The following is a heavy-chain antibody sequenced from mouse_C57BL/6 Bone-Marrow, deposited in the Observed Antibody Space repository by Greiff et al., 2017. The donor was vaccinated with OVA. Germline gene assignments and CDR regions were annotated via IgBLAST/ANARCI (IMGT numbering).Heavy chain of an antibody. Sequence: QVQLKESGPELVKPGASVKISCKASGYAFSSSWMNWVKQRPGKGLEWIGRIYPGDGDTNYNGKFKGKATLTADKSSSTAYMQLSSLTSEDSAVYFCARCSYGSSCYFDVWGTGTTVTVSS. CDR3: ARCSYGSSCYFDV. V-gene: IGHV1-82*01. J-gene: IGHJ1*03. CDR1: GYAFSSSW. CDR2: IYPGDGDT. D-gene: IGHD1-1*01.